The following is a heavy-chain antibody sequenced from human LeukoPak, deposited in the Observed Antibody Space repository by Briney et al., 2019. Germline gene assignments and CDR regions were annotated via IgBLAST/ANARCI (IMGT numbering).Heavy chain of an antibody. V-gene: IGHV3-23*01. CDR2: ISGSGGST. D-gene: IGHD3-10*01. Sequence: GGSLRLSCAASGFTFSSYAMSWVRQAPGKGLEWVSAISGSGGSTYYADSVKGRFTISRDNSKNTLYLQMNSLRAEDTAVYYCAKNLLWFGESYYYYGMDVWGQGTTVTVSS. CDR3: AKNLLWFGESYYYYGMDV. CDR1: GFTFSSYA. J-gene: IGHJ6*02.